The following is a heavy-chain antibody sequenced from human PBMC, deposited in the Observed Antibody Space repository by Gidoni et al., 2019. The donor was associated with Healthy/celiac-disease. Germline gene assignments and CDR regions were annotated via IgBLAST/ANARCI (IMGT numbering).Heavy chain of an antibody. CDR3: AREGGTSSSWSYFDF. CDR1: GFPFGSYG. Sequence: QVQLVESGGGVVQPGRSLRLSCAASGFPFGSYGMHWVRQAPGKGLEWVALLWYDGSNEYYADSVKGRFTISRDSSKNTLYLQMNSLRAEDTAVYYCAREGGTSSSWSYFDFWGQGTLVTVSS. J-gene: IGHJ4*02. CDR2: LWYDGSNE. D-gene: IGHD6-13*01. V-gene: IGHV3-33*01.